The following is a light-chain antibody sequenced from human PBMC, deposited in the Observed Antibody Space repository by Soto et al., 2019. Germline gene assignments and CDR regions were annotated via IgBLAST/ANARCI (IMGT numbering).Light chain of an antibody. J-gene: IGKJ1*01. CDR2: XXS. Sequence: EIVLTESPATLSSFPGDRVTLSCSASQYINTRLAWSQHRRGQAPRLLTYXXSLRAADIPPTFSASGYGTDCTPTISDVQPEDFALYYCNQRQSWPRTFAQGTKVDIK. CDR3: NQRQSWPRT. V-gene: IGKV3-11*01. CDR1: QYINTR.